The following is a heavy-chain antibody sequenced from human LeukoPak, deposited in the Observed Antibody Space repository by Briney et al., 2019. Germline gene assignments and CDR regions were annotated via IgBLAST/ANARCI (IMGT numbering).Heavy chain of an antibody. CDR1: GFTFSSYA. CDR3: ARDSRSMSRAVVPDV. J-gene: IGHJ6*04. Sequence: GGSLRLSCAASGFTFSSYAMHWVRQAPGKGLEWVAVISYDGSNKYYADSVKGRFTISRDNSKNTLYLQMNSLRAEDTAVYYCARDSRSMSRAVVPDVWGKGTTVIVSS. D-gene: IGHD3-10*01. CDR2: ISYDGSNK. V-gene: IGHV3-30*01.